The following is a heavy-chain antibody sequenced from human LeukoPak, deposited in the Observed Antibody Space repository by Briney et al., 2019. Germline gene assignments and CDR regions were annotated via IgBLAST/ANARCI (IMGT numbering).Heavy chain of an antibody. D-gene: IGHD1-26*01. CDR1: GGSLSGYY. V-gene: IGHV4-59*10. Sequence: SETLSLTCAVYGGSLSGYYWSWVRQPPGKGLEWIGHVHVSGSTSYNPSLKSRVSVSVDTSKNQFSLRLNSVTAADTAVYYCAGHGIVGATNYYYGMDVWGQGTTVTVSS. CDR2: VHVSGST. J-gene: IGHJ6*02. CDR3: AGHGIVGATNYYYGMDV.